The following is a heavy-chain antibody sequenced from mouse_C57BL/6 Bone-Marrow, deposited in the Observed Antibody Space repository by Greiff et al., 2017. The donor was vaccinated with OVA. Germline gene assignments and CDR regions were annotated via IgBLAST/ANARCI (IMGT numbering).Heavy chain of an antibody. Sequence: VQLQQSGAELVRPGASVKLSCTASGFNIKDDYMHWVKQRPEQGLEWIGWIDPENGDTEYASKFQGKATITADTSSNTAYLQLSSLTSEDTAGYYCTPPWFAYWGQGTLVTVSA. V-gene: IGHV14-4*01. CDR1: GFNIKDDY. J-gene: IGHJ3*01. CDR3: TPPWFAY. CDR2: IDPENGDT.